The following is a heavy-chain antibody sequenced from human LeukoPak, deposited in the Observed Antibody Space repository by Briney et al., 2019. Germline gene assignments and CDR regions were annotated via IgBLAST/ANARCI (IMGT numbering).Heavy chain of an antibody. CDR1: GFTFSNAW. CDR3: TTRQNYYYYYGMDV. V-gene: IGHV3-15*01. Sequence: GGSLRLSCAASGFTFSNAWMSWVRQAPGKGLEWVGRIKSKTDGGTTDYAAPVKGRFTISRDDSKNTLYLQMNSLKTEDTAVYYCTTRQNYYYYYGMDVWGQGTTVTVSS. J-gene: IGHJ6*02. CDR2: IKSKTDGGTT.